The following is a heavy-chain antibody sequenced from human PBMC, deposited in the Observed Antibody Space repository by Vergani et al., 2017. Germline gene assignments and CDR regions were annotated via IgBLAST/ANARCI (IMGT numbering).Heavy chain of an antibody. V-gene: IGHV3-48*01. CDR2: INGGSSSI. CDR1: GFTFSSYS. CDR3: ARDGTDIFVSSSDYSHLLYY. Sequence: EVQLVESGGGLVQPGGSLRLSCAASGFTFSSYSMNWVRQAPGKGLEWVSYINGGSSSIYYADSVKGRFTISRDNAKKSLYLQMNSLRAEDTAVYYCARDGTDIFVSSSDYSHLLYYWGQGILVTVSS. J-gene: IGHJ4*02. D-gene: IGHD3-22*01.